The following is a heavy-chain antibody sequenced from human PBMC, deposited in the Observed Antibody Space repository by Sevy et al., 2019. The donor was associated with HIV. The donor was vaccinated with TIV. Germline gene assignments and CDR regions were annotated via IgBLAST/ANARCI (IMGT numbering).Heavy chain of an antibody. CDR1: GYTFTSYY. D-gene: IGHD4-17*01. CDR2: INPSGGST. J-gene: IGHJ3*02. V-gene: IGHV1-46*01. Sequence: ASVKVCCKASGYTFTSYYMDWVRQAPGQGLEWMGIINPSGGSTSYAQKFQGRVTMTRDTSTSTVYMELSSLRSEDTAVYYCARDFPMTTGAYDIWGQGTMVTVSS. CDR3: ARDFPMTTGAYDI.